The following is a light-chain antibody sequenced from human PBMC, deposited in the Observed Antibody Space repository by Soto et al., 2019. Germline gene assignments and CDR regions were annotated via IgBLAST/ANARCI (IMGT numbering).Light chain of an antibody. CDR3: QAWDSRTVV. V-gene: IGLV3-1*01. Sequence: SYELTQPPSVSVSPGQTASIPCSGDKLGNKYVCWYRQMPGQSPVLVIYQDSRRPSGIPERFSGSNSGNTATLTISGTQAMDEADYYCQAWDSRTVVFGGGTKVTVL. J-gene: IGLJ2*01. CDR2: QDS. CDR1: KLGNKY.